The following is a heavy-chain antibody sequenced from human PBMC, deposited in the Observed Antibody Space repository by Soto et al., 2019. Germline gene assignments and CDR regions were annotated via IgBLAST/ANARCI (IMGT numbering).Heavy chain of an antibody. D-gene: IGHD2-2*01. V-gene: IGHV4-31*03. J-gene: IGHJ5*02. Sequence: SETLSLTCTVSGGSISSCGYYWSWIRQHPGKGLEWIGYIYYGGSTYYNPSLKSRVTISVDTSKNQFSLKLSSVTAADTAVYYCARARFGIVVVPAADVNWFDPWGQGTLVTVSS. CDR2: IYYGGST. CDR3: ARARFGIVVVPAADVNWFDP. CDR1: GGSISSCGYY.